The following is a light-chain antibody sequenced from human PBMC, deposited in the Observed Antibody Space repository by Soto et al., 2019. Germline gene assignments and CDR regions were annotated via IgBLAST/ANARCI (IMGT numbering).Light chain of an antibody. Sequence: EIVLTQSPGTLSLSPGEGATLSCRASQNVSTNFFAWYQQKPGQAPRLLIYGASTRATGIPDRFSGSGSGTDFTLTISRLAPEDFAVYYCQQYGRTSWTFGQGTKVEIK. CDR1: QNVSTNF. J-gene: IGKJ1*01. CDR2: GAS. CDR3: QQYGRTSWT. V-gene: IGKV3-20*01.